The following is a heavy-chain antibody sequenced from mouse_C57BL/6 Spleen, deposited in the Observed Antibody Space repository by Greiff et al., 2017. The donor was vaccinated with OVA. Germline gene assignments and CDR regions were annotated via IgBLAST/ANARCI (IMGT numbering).Heavy chain of an antibody. Sequence: EVKVEESGPGLVKPSQSLSLTCSVTGYSITSGYYWNWIRQFPGNKLEWMGYISYDGSNNYNPSLKNRISITRDTSKNQFFLKLNSVTTEDTATYYCARDQLGYFDVWGTGTTVTVSS. J-gene: IGHJ1*03. CDR1: GYSITSGYY. CDR3: ARDQLGYFDV. V-gene: IGHV3-6*01. CDR2: ISYDGSN.